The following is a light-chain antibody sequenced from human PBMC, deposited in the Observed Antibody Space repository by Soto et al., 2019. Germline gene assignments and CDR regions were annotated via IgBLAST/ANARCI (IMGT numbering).Light chain of an antibody. CDR3: EQRSNWPPWT. CDR2: GAS. CDR1: QSVSSF. J-gene: IGKJ1*01. Sequence: DIVLTQSPATLSLSPGERATLTCRASQSVSSFLAWYQQKPGQAPRLLIYGASIKATGIPARFSGSGSGTDFTLAISSLEPEDFAVYYCEQRSNWPPWTVGQGNKGEIK. V-gene: IGKV3-11*01.